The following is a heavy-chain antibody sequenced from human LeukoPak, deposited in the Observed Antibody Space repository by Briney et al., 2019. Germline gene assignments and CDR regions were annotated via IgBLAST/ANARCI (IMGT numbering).Heavy chain of an antibody. D-gene: IGHD1-26*01. CDR1: GFTFSGSA. CDR3: TRVGSTFLDY. Sequence: GGSLRLSCAASGFTFSGSAMHWVRQASGKGLEWVGRIRSKANSYATEYAASVKGRFTISRDDSKNTAYLQMNSLKTEDTAVYYCTRVGSTFLDYWGQGTLVTVSS. CDR2: IRSKANSYAT. J-gene: IGHJ4*02. V-gene: IGHV3-73*01.